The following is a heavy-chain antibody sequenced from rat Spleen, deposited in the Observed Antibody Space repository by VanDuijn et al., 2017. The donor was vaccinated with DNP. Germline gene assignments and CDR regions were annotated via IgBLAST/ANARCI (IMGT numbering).Heavy chain of an antibody. CDR2: IWSGGST. Sequence: QVQLKESGPGLVQPSRTLSLTCTVSGFSLSSYGGSWVRQPPGKGLEWIAGIWSGGSTDYNSPLKSRLSISRDTSKSQVFLKMSSLQTEDTAIYYCSRYGEYSALDAWGQGISVTVSS. J-gene: IGHJ4*01. CDR3: SRYGEYSALDA. D-gene: IGHD1-11*01. CDR1: GFSLSSYG. V-gene: IGHV2-4*01.